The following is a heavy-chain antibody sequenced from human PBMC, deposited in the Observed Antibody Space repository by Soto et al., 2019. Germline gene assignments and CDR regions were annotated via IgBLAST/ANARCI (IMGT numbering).Heavy chain of an antibody. CDR2: VSHSGNT. CDR1: GGSISSSSYY. V-gene: IGHV4-39*01. J-gene: IGHJ6*02. Sequence: QLQLQESVPGLIKPSETLSLTCIVSGGSISSSSYYWGWIRQPPGKGLEWMGSVSHSGNTHNNQHLKSRATVSVDLSKKLFSLKLTSVTDAETAVYYCGSHAPLGVRGVVLDVLGQGNTGTVSS. CDR3: GSHAPLGVRGVVLDV. D-gene: IGHD3-10*01.